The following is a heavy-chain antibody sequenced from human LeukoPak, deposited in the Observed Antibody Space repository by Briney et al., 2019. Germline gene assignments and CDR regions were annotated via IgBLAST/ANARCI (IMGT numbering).Heavy chain of an antibody. CDR2: INHSGST. Sequence: NPSETLSLTCTVSGGSISSYYWSWIRQPPGKGLEWIGEINHSGSTNYNPSLKSRVTISVDTSKNQFSLKLSSVTAADTAVYYCARGLGGGNLTPVLVYFDYWGQGTLVTVSS. CDR3: ARGLGGGNLTPVLVYFDY. D-gene: IGHD4-23*01. V-gene: IGHV4-34*01. J-gene: IGHJ4*02. CDR1: GGSISSYY.